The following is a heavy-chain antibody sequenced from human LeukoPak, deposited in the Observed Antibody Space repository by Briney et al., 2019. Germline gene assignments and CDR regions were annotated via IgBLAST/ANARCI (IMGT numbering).Heavy chain of an antibody. CDR1: GFTFDDYA. CDR3: AKVMSIAAKYGFDY. J-gene: IGHJ4*02. D-gene: IGHD6-13*01. CDR2: ISWNSGSI. Sequence: GGSLRLSCAAPGFTFDDYAMHWVRQAPGKGLEWVSGISWNSGSIGYADSVQGRFTIYGDNAKNSLYPQMNSLRAEDTALYYCAKVMSIAAKYGFDYWGQGTLVTVSS. V-gene: IGHV3-9*01.